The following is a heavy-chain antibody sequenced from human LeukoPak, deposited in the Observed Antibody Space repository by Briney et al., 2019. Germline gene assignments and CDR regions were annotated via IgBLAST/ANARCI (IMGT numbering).Heavy chain of an antibody. CDR1: GGTFSSYA. D-gene: IGHD2-2*01. CDR2: IIPIFGTA. Sequence: SVKVSCKTSGGTFSSYAISWVRLAPGDGLEWMGGIIPIFGTANYAQKFQGRVTITTDESTSTAYMELNNLRSEDAAVYCGARGTRSTSERGNWFDPWSQGTLVTVSS. J-gene: IGHJ5*02. V-gene: IGHV1-69*05. CDR3: ARGTRSTSERGNWFDP.